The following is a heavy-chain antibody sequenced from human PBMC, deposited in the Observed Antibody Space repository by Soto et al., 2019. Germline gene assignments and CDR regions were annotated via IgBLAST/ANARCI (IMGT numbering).Heavy chain of an antibody. CDR3: AKARYASGGSGLDT. J-gene: IGHJ5*02. CDR1: GLTVSSSY. Sequence: GGSLRLSCAASGLTVSSSYMSWVRQAPGKGLQWVSVIYSAGSTYYANSVKGRFTISRDISTNMVYLQMSSLTEEDTAVYYCAKARYASGGSGLDTWGQGALVTVSS. V-gene: IGHV3-53*01. D-gene: IGHD2-15*01. CDR2: IYSAGST.